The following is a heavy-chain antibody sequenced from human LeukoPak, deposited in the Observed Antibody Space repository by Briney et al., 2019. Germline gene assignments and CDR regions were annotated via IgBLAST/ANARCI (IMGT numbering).Heavy chain of an antibody. CDR1: GFTFSSYG. CDR2: IDYNGSNK. V-gene: IGHV3-30*02. J-gene: IGHJ4*02. CDR3: ATDYRYPDFDQ. D-gene: IGHD3-16*01. Sequence: GGSLRLSCEASGFTFSSYGMHWVRQAPGKGLEWVTFIDYNGSNKWYADSVKGRFTISRDNSKNTLYLQVNSLRADDTAVYYCATDYRYPDFDQWGQGTLVTVSS.